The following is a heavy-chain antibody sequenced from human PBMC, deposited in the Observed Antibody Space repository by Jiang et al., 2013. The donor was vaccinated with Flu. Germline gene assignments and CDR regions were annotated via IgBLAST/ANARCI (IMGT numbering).Heavy chain of an antibody. J-gene: IGHJ4*02. CDR3: ARNISGWLED. CDR2: IVVRSGFT. Sequence: VQLVESGAAVKKPGSSVKVSCKASGNTLSDSGFSWVRQAPGQGLEWMGGIVVRSGFTEYTHEVPGQTSRLPRTNRRPQTYMELRNLRSDDTAVYYCARNISGWLEDWGQGNPGHRLV. D-gene: IGHD6-19*01. CDR1: GNTLSDSG. V-gene: IGHV1-69*01.